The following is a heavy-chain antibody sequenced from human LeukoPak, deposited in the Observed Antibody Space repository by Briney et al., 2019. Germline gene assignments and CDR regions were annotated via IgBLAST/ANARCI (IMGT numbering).Heavy chain of an antibody. D-gene: IGHD3-3*01. V-gene: IGHV3-11*01. CDR1: GFPFSDYY. J-gene: IGHJ6*03. CDR3: ARENYDFWSGYLSPENYYYYYMDV. Sequence: GGSLRLSFAASGFPFSDYYMSWIRQAPGKGLEWVSYISSSGSTIYYADSVKGRFTISRDNAKNSLYLQMNSLRAEDTAVYYCARENYDFWSGYLSPENYYYYYMDVWGKGTTVTVSS. CDR2: ISSSGSTI.